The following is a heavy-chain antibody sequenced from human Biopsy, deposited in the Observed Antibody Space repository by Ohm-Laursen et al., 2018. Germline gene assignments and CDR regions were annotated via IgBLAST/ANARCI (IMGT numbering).Heavy chain of an antibody. CDR1: RDSISNYY. Sequence: TLSLTWTVSRDSISNYYWTWIRQSPGKGLEWIGYIYYTGSTNYNPSVKSQVTISVDTSKNQFSLKLNSVTAADTAVYFCARDSRGGHLNTTLITGKNLDSWGQGILVTVSS. CDR2: IYYTGST. CDR3: ARDSRGGHLNTTLITGKNLDS. J-gene: IGHJ4*02. D-gene: IGHD3-16*01. V-gene: IGHV4-59*01.